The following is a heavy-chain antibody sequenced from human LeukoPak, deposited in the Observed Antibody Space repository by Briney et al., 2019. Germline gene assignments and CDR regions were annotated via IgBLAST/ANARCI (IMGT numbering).Heavy chain of an antibody. CDR1: GYTFTTYG. J-gene: IGHJ6*02. Sequence: VSVRVSFQHAGYTFTTYGINWVRPAPGQALEWMGWVSAYSGDTDYAQSLQGRVTMTTDTSTSTAYMELTTLRSDDTAVYYCARVWYDSGNHLYFYYGLDVWGQGTTVTVSS. D-gene: IGHD3-22*01. CDR2: VSAYSGDT. CDR3: ARVWYDSGNHLYFYYGLDV. V-gene: IGHV1-18*01.